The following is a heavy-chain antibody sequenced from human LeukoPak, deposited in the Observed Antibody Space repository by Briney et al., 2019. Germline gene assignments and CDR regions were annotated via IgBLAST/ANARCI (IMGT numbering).Heavy chain of an antibody. CDR1: GFTFSSYA. Sequence: GGSLRLSCAASGFTFSSYAMSWVRQAPGKGLEWVSAISGSGGSTYHADSVKGRFTISRDNSKNTLYLQMNSLRAEDTAVYYCASGGYYDGFDYWGQGTLVTVSS. J-gene: IGHJ4*02. V-gene: IGHV3-23*01. D-gene: IGHD3-22*01. CDR3: ASGGYYDGFDY. CDR2: ISGSGGST.